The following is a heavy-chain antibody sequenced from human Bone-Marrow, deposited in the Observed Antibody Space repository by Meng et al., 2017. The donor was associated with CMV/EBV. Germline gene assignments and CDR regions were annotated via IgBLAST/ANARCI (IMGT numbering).Heavy chain of an antibody. V-gene: IGHV1-18*01. Sequence: ASVKVSCKASGYTFTSYDINWVRQAPGQGLEWMGWINPNSGGTNYAQKFQGRVTMTTDTSTSTAYMELRSLRSDDTAVYYCARGATFITIFGVVGGMDVWGQGTTVTVSS. CDR3: ARGATFITIFGVVGGMDV. D-gene: IGHD3-3*01. CDR2: INPNSGGT. CDR1: GYTFTSYD. J-gene: IGHJ6*02.